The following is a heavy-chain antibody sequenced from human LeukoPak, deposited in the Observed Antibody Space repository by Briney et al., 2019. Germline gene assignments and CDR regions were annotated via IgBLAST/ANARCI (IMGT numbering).Heavy chain of an antibody. CDR1: GFTVSSNY. Sequence: GGSLRLSCAASGFTVSSNYMSWVRQAPGKGLEWVSVIYSGGSTYYADSVKGRFTISRHNSKNTLYLQMNSLRAEDTAVYYCARGDYDILIGYSPFDYWGQGTLVTVSS. J-gene: IGHJ4*02. V-gene: IGHV3-53*04. D-gene: IGHD3-9*01. CDR2: IYSGGST. CDR3: ARGDYDILIGYSPFDY.